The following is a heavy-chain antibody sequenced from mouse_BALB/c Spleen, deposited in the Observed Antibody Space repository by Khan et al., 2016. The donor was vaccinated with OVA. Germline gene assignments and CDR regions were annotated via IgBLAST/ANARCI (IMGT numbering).Heavy chain of an antibody. J-gene: IGHJ3*01. V-gene: IGHV1S135*01. CDR2: IDPFNGST. Sequence: VQLQQSGPELMKPGASVKISCKASGYSFTTYYIHWVKQSHGKSLEWIGYIDPFNGSTTYNQKFKGKATLTVDNSSSTAYMHRSILTSEDSVVYYCARHGTSSWFAYWGQGTLVTVSA. D-gene: IGHD1-1*01. CDR1: GYSFTTYY. CDR3: ARHGTSSWFAY.